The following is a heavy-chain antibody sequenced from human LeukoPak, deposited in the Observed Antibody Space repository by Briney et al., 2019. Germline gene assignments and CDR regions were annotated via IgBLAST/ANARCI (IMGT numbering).Heavy chain of an antibody. J-gene: IGHJ4*02. V-gene: IGHV4-4*08. D-gene: IGHD6-19*01. CDR1: CGSIGSNY. CDR3: ARLETAGYLNY. CDR2: ISRSGST. Sequence: SAETLSLTCTFACGSIGSNYWSWVRQPPGKGLEWLRYISRSGSTNYNPSLKGRVTISVDMSKRQFYLRMNSVTAEDTAVYYCARLETAGYLNYWGQGTLVAVSS.